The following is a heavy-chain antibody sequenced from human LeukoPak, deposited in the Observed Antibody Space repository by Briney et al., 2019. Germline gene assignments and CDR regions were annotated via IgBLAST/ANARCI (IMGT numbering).Heavy chain of an antibody. V-gene: IGHV1-46*01. D-gene: IGHD6-19*01. Sequence: EASVKVSCKASGYTFTNYYMSWVRQAPGQGLEWMGIINPSGDTTSYAQKFQGRVTMTRDMSTSTVYMELSSLRSEDTAVYYCARGDRAGRRESWFDPWGQGTLVTVSS. CDR2: INPSGDTT. CDR1: GYTFTNYY. CDR3: ARGDRAGRRESWFDP. J-gene: IGHJ5*02.